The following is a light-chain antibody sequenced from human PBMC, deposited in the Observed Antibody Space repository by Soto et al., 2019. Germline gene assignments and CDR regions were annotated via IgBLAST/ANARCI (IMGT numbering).Light chain of an antibody. CDR3: HKFNAVPT. Sequence: DIQMTQSPSSLSASVGDRVTITCRASQAISNYLAWYQQKPGKVPTLLIYAASTLQSGVPSRFIGSGSGSDFTLTISSLQPEVAANYYCHKFNAVPTFGGGSKVE. CDR2: AAS. CDR1: QAISNY. V-gene: IGKV1-27*01. J-gene: IGKJ4*01.